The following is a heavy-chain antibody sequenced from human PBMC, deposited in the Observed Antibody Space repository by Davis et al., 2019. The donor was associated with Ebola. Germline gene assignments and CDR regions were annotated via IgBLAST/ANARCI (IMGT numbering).Heavy chain of an antibody. Sequence: SETLSLTCTVSGGSISSRNYYWSWIRQPPGKGLEWIGYIYYSGSTNYNPSLKSRVTISVDTSKNQFSLKLSSVTAADTAVYYCARGGVGWFDPWGQGTLVTVSS. CDR2: IYYSGST. V-gene: IGHV4-61*01. D-gene: IGHD1-26*01. J-gene: IGHJ5*02. CDR3: ARGGVGWFDP. CDR1: GGSISSRNYY.